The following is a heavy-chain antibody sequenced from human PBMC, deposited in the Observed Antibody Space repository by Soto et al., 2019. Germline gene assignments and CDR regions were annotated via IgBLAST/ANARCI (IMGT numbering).Heavy chain of an antibody. CDR2: ISNDGDT. CDR1: GFIVNTKY. CDR3: TTEYYYHLDV. Sequence: EVPLVESGGGLIQPGGSLRLSCAASGFIVNTKYMSWVRQAPGKGLEWVSVISNDGDTYYADSVKGRFTISRDISRNTLYLQINSPRAEDTAVYYCTTEYYYHLDVWGHGTTVTV. V-gene: IGHV3-53*01. J-gene: IGHJ6*01.